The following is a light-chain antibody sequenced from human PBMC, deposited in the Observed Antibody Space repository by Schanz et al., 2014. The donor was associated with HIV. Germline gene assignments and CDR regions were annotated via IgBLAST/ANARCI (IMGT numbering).Light chain of an antibody. J-gene: IGLJ2*01. Sequence: QSVLTQPPSASGTPGQRVTLSCSGSSSNIGSNTVNWYQQLPGTAPKLLIYSNNQRPSGVPGRLSGSKSGTSASLAISGLQSEDEADYYCAVWDDSLNGVVFGGGTKL. CDR1: SSNIGSNT. V-gene: IGLV1-44*01. CDR2: SNN. CDR3: AVWDDSLNGVV.